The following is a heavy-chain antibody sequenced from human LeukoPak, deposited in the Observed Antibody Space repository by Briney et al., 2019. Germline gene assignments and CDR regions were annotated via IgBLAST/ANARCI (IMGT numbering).Heavy chain of an antibody. CDR2: INHSGST. Sequence: SETLSLTCTVSGGSISSSSYYWSWIRQPPGKGLEWIGEINHSGSTNYNPSLKSRATISVDTSKNQFSLKLSSVTAADTAVYYCARHVLRVRGVIIKKAFDIWGQGTMVTVSS. J-gene: IGHJ3*02. CDR3: ARHVLRVRGVIIKKAFDI. V-gene: IGHV4-39*01. CDR1: GGSISSSSYY. D-gene: IGHD3-10*01.